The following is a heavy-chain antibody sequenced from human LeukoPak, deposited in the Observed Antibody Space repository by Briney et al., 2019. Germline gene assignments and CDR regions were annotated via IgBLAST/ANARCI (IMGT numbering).Heavy chain of an antibody. CDR3: ARGYGDYSAGYYYYYGMDV. CDR2: ISYDGSNK. J-gene: IGHJ6*02. Sequence: GGPLRLSCAASGFTFSSYAMHWVRQAPGKGLEWVAVISYDGSNKYYADSVKGRFTISRDNSKNTLYLQMNSLRAEDTAVYYCARGYGDYSAGYYYYYGMDVWGQGTTVTVSS. V-gene: IGHV3-30-3*01. D-gene: IGHD4-17*01. CDR1: GFTFSSYA.